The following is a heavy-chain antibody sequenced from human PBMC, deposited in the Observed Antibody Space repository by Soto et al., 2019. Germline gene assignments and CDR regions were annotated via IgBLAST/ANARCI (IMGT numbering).Heavy chain of an antibody. D-gene: IGHD3-22*01. J-gene: IGHJ4*02. CDR1: GYTFTSYG. V-gene: IGHV1-18*01. Sequence: ASVKVSCKASGYTFTSYGISWVRQAPGQGLEWMGWISAYNGNTNYAQKLQGRVTMTTDTSTSTAYMELRSLRSDDTAVYYCARRSLYYYDSSAAYPYWGQGTLVTVSS. CDR3: ARRSLYYYDSSAAYPY. CDR2: ISAYNGNT.